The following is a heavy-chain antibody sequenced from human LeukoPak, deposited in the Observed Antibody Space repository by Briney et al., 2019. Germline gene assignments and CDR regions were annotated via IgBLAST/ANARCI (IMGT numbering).Heavy chain of an antibody. D-gene: IGHD6-19*01. Sequence: PSETLSLTCTVSGGSISSYYWSWIRQPPGKGLECIGYIYYSGSTNYNPSLKSRLTISLDTSKNQFSLKMSSVTAADTAVYYCARLSYVAGTTGNYYFDYWGQGTLVTVSS. J-gene: IGHJ4*02. V-gene: IGHV4-59*01. CDR1: GGSISSYY. CDR3: ARLSYVAGTTGNYYFDY. CDR2: IYYSGST.